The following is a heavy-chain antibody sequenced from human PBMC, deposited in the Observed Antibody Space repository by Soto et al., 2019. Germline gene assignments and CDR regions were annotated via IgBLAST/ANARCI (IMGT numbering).Heavy chain of an antibody. CDR2: ISAYNGNT. V-gene: IGHV1-18*01. J-gene: IGHJ5*02. Sequence: GASVKVSCKASGYTFTSYGISWVRQAPGQGLEWMGWISAYNGNTNYAQKLQGRVTMTTDTSMSTAYMELRSLRSDDTVVYYCARGAMYSSGWFNWFDPWGQGTLVTVSS. D-gene: IGHD6-19*01. CDR1: GYTFTSYG. CDR3: ARGAMYSSGWFNWFDP.